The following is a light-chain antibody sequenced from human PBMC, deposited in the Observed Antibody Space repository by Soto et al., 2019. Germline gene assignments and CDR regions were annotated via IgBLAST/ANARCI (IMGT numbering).Light chain of an antibody. Sequence: QSALTQPASVSGSPGQSIIISCTGTSSDVGGYKYVSWYQQHPGKAPKLIIYEVGNRPSGVSNRFSGSKSGNTASLTISGLQAEDEADYYCRSYASSSTRVVFGGGTKVTVL. CDR1: SSDVGGYKY. CDR2: EVG. CDR3: RSYASSSTRVV. V-gene: IGLV2-14*01. J-gene: IGLJ2*01.